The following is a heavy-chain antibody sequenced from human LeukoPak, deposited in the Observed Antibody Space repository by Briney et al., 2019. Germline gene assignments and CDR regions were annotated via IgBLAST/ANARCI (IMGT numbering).Heavy chain of an antibody. CDR1: GFTFNTAW. D-gene: IGHD3-3*01. CDR2: IKSKSDGGTA. Sequence: GGSLRLSCAASGFTFNTAWMSWFRQAPGKWLERVGRIKSKSDGGTADYTAPVKGRFIISRDDSRNTLYLQMNSLKTEDTAVYYCTTGSIFGVVNYAADYWGQGTLVTVSS. J-gene: IGHJ4*02. CDR3: TTGSIFGVVNYAADY. V-gene: IGHV3-15*01.